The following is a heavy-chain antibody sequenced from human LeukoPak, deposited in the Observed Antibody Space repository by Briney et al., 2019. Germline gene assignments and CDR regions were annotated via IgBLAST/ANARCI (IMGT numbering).Heavy chain of an antibody. J-gene: IGHJ4*02. CDR2: ISAYNGNT. V-gene: IGHV1-18*01. Sequence: GASVKVSCKASGYTFTSYGISWVRQAPGQGLEWMGWISAYNGNTNYAQKLQGRVTMTTDTSTSTAYMELRSLRSDDTAVYYCARLEPGIAAAGTRKPFDYWGQGTLVTVSS. CDR3: ARLEPGIAAAGTRKPFDY. CDR1: GYTFTSYG. D-gene: IGHD6-13*01.